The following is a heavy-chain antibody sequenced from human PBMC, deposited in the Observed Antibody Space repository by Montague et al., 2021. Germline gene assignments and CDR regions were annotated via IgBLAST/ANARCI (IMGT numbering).Heavy chain of an antibody. CDR1: GFTFSLYS. Sequence: SLRLSCAASGFTFSLYSIHWVRQAPGKGLEWISYISSTSTNIYYADPVRGRFTVSRDNAKNSVSLQMNSLRDEDTAVYFCARVHTSGWSGDYWGQGTLVTVSS. CDR2: ISSTSTNI. D-gene: IGHD6-19*01. J-gene: IGHJ4*02. CDR3: ARVHTSGWSGDY. V-gene: IGHV3-48*02.